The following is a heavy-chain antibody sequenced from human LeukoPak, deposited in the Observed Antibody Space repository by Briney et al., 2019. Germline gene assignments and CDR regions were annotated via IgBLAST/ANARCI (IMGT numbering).Heavy chain of an antibody. CDR2: ISNSGST. CDR1: GGSISGSSYY. D-gene: IGHD3-22*01. J-gene: IGHJ4*02. Sequence: PSETLSLTCTVSGGSISGSSYYWGWIRQPPGKGLEWIGYISNSGSTNYHPSLKSRVTISSDTSKTQFTLKLTSVTAVDTAVYYCARSPSGYRFDSWGQGTLVTVSS. CDR3: ARSPSGYRFDS. V-gene: IGHV4-61*05.